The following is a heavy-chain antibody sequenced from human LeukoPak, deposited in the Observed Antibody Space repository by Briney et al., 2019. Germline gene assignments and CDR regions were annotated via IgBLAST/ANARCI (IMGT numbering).Heavy chain of an antibody. Sequence: GGSLRLSCAASGFTFSSYWMSWVRQAPGKGLEWVANIKQDGSEKYYVDSVKGRFTISRDNAKNSLYLQMNNLRAEDTAVYYCARTSPYSGSYLLRDAFDIWGQGTMVTVSS. CDR3: ARTSPYSGSYLLRDAFDI. CDR1: GFTFSSYW. CDR2: IKQDGSEK. D-gene: IGHD1-26*01. V-gene: IGHV3-7*01. J-gene: IGHJ3*02.